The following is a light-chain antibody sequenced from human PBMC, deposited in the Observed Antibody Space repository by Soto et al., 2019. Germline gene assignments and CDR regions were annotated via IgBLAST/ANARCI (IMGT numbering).Light chain of an antibody. CDR3: QQYGTSLLS. Sequence: EIVLTQSPGTLSLSPGERATLSCRASQNVSSRNLAWYQQKAGQAPRLLIFDASSRASVIPDRFSGSGSGTDFTLTISRLEPEDFAVYYCQQYGTSLLSFGGGTKVEIK. CDR2: DAS. CDR1: QNVSSRN. V-gene: IGKV3-20*01. J-gene: IGKJ4*01.